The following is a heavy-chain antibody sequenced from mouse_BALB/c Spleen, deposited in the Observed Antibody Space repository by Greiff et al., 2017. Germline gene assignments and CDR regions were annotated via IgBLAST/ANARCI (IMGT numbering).Heavy chain of an antibody. D-gene: IGHD2-4*01. V-gene: IGHV5-4*02. CDR2: ISDGGSYT. Sequence: DVKLVESGGGLVKPGGSLKLSCAASGFTFSDYYMYWVRQTPEKRLEWVATISDGGSYTYYPDSVKGRFTISRDNAKNNLYLQMSSLKSEDTAMYYCARGGIYYDYESAMDYWGQGTSVTVSS. CDR1: GFTFSDYY. J-gene: IGHJ4*01. CDR3: ARGGIYYDYESAMDY.